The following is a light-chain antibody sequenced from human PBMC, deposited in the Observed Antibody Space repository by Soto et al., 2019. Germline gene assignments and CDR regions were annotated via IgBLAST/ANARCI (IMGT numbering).Light chain of an antibody. CDR3: SSYSTSNTRQIV. J-gene: IGLJ1*01. CDR2: DVS. CDR1: SSDVGGYNY. V-gene: IGLV2-14*03. Sequence: QSALPQPASVSGSPGQSITISCTGTSSDVGGYNYVSWYQHHPGKAPKLLIYDVSNRPSGISNRFSGSKSDNAASLTISGLQPEDEADYYCSSYSTSNTRQIVFGTGTKVTVL.